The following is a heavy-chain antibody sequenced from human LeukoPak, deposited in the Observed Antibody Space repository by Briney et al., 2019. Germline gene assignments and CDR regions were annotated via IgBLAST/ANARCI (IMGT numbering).Heavy chain of an antibody. J-gene: IGHJ4*02. CDR2: IYSGGSR. CDR1: GFTVSSNY. CDR3: AGDADVDLDWIALEY. D-gene: IGHD1-1*01. Sequence: PGGSLRLSCAASGFTVSSNYMSWVRQAPGKGLEWVSVIYSGGSRNYADSVRGRFTISRDMSKNTLSLEMSSLRAEDTAVYYCAGDADVDLDWIALEYWGQGTLVTVSS. V-gene: IGHV3-66*01.